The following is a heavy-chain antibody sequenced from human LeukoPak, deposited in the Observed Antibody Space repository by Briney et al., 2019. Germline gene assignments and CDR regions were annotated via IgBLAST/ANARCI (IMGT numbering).Heavy chain of an antibody. Sequence: ASVKVSCKASGYTFTSYAISWVRQAPGQGLEWMAWISGYNGNTKYAQKVQGRVTMTTDTSTSTAYMELSSLRSDDTAVYYCARGYSYGSDDLDSMDVWGQGTTVTVSS. V-gene: IGHV1-18*01. CDR3: ARGYSYGSDDLDSMDV. CDR2: ISGYNGNT. J-gene: IGHJ6*01. D-gene: IGHD5-18*01. CDR1: GYTFTSYA.